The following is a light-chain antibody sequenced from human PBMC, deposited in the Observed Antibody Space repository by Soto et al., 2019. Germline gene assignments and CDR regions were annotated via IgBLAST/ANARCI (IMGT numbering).Light chain of an antibody. CDR1: QSVLYSSNNKNY. CDR2: WAS. J-gene: IGKJ4*01. Sequence: DIVMTQSPDSLAVSLGERATINCKSSQSVLYSSNNKNYLAWYQQKPGQPPKLLIYWASTRESGVPDRFSGSGSGTDFTLTISSLQAXDVAVYFCQHYYTSPLTFGGGTKVEIK. V-gene: IGKV4-1*01. CDR3: QHYYTSPLT.